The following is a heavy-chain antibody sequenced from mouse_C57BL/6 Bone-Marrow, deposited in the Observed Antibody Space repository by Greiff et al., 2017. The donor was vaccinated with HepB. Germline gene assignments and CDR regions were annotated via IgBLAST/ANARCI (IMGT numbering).Heavy chain of an antibody. J-gene: IGHJ2*01. Sequence: LQESGAELVRPGASVTLSCKASGYTFTDYEMHWVKQTPVHGLEWIGAIDPETGGTAYNQKFKGKAILTADKSSSTAYMERRSLTSEDSAVYYCTRSKDPYYYGSRGFDYWGQGTTLTVSS. V-gene: IGHV1-15*01. CDR2: IDPETGGT. CDR3: TRSKDPYYYGSRGFDY. CDR1: GYTFTDYE. D-gene: IGHD1-1*01.